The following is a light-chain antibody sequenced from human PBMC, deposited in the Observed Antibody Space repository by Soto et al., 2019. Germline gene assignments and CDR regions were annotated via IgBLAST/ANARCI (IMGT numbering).Light chain of an antibody. J-gene: IGLJ2*01. CDR2: EVT. CDR1: SSDVGGYNY. CDR3: SSYAGSNNVV. Sequence: QSALTQPPSASRSPGQSVTISCTGTSSDVGGYNYVSWYQQHPGKAPKFLIYEVTERPSGVPDRFSGSKSGNTASLTVSGLQAEDEADYYCSSYAGSNNVVFGGGTKLTVL. V-gene: IGLV2-8*02.